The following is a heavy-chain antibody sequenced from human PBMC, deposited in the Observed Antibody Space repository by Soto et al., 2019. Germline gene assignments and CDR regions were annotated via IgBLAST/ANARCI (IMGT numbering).Heavy chain of an antibody. D-gene: IGHD2-2*01. CDR1: GGTFSSYA. V-gene: IGHV1-69*13. CDR3: ASIYCISTSCPAGGMDV. J-gene: IGHJ6*02. Sequence: SVKVSCKASGGTFSSYAISWVRQAPGQGLEWMGGIIPIFGTANYAQKFQGRVTITADESTSTAYMELSSLRSEDTAVYYCASIYCISTSCPAGGMDVWGQGTTVTVSS. CDR2: IIPIFGTA.